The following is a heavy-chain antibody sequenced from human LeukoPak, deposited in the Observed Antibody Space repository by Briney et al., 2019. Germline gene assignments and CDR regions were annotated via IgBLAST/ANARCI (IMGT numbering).Heavy chain of an antibody. V-gene: IGHV1-2*06. CDR2: INPNSGGT. Sequence: ASVKVSCKASGYTFTGYYMHWVRQAPGQGLEWMGRINPNSGGTNYAQKFQGRVTMTRDTSISTAYMELSRLRSDDTAVYYCARRRGSGSYQMDYWGQGTLVTVSS. J-gene: IGHJ4*02. CDR3: ARRRGSGSYQMDY. D-gene: IGHD3-10*01. CDR1: GYTFTGYY.